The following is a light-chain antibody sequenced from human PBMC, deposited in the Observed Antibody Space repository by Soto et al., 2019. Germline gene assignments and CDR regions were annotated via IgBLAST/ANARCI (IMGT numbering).Light chain of an antibody. CDR1: QSISSW. CDR2: DAS. Sequence: DIQMTQSPSTLSASVGDRVTITCRASQSISSWFAWYQQKPGPAPKLLIYDASSLESGVPSRFSGSGSGTAVTLTISSLQSDVLATKYCQQYNSYPYTCGLGTKLEIK. CDR3: QQYNSYPYT. V-gene: IGKV1-5*01. J-gene: IGKJ2*01.